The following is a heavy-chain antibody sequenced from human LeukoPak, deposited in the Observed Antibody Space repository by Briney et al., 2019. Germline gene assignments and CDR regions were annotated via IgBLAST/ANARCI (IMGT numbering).Heavy chain of an antibody. V-gene: IGHV4-31*03. CDR3: ARDHVLLWFGEFFAKPYYYYGMDV. Sequence: SETLSLTCSVSGGSISSGGYYWSRIRQHPGKGLEWIGYIYYSGSTYYNPSLKSRVTISVDTSKNQFSLKLSSVTAADTAVYYCARDHVLLWFGEFFAKPYYYYGMDVWGQGTTVTVSS. CDR1: GGSISSGGYY. D-gene: IGHD3-10*01. J-gene: IGHJ6*02. CDR2: IYYSGST.